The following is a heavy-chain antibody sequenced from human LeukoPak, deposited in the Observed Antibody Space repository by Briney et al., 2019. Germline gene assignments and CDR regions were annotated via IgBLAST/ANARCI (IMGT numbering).Heavy chain of an antibody. Sequence: SETLSXTXTXSXGSISSYYWSWIRQPAGKGLEWIGRIYTSGSTNYNPSLKSRVTMSVDTSKNQFSLKLSSVTAADTAVYYCARGRPDYDAFDIWGQGTMVTVSS. D-gene: IGHD6-6*01. J-gene: IGHJ3*02. CDR2: IYTSGST. CDR1: XGSISSYY. V-gene: IGHV4-4*07. CDR3: ARGRPDYDAFDI.